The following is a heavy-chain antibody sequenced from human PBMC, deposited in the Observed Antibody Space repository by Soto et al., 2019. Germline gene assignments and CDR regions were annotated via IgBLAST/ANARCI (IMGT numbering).Heavy chain of an antibody. V-gene: IGHV4-59*01. J-gene: IGHJ5*02. CDR2: IYYSGST. Sequence: ETLSLTCTVSGGSISSYYWSLIRQPPGKGLEWIGYIYYSGSTNHNPSLKSRVTISVDTSKNQFSLKLSSVTAADTAVYYCARLTEWPSAWFDPWGQGTLVTVSS. CDR3: ARLTEWPSAWFDP. CDR1: GGSISSYY. D-gene: IGHD3-3*01.